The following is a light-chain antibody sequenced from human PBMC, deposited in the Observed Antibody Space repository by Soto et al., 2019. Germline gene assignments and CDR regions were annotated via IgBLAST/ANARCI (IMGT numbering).Light chain of an antibody. CDR2: KTS. J-gene: IGKJ1*01. CDR3: QQYNSYPWT. CDR1: QTISSW. V-gene: IGKV1-5*03. Sequence: DIQMTQSPSTLSASVGDRVTITCRASQTISSWLAWYQQKPGKAPKLLMYKTSSLESGVPSRFSGSRSGTEFTLTISSRQPDDFATSFCQQYNSYPWTFGQGTKVDI.